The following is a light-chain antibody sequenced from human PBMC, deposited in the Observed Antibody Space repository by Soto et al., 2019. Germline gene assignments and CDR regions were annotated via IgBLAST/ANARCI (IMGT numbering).Light chain of an antibody. J-gene: IGLJ2*01. CDR3: AAWDDSLNGVV. V-gene: IGLV1-44*01. CDR1: SSNIGSNT. CDR2: SNN. Sequence: QSVLTQPPSASGTTGKRVTISCSGSSSNIGSNTVNWYQQLPGTAPKLLICSNNQRPSGVPDRFSGSKSGTSASLAISGLQSEDEADYYCAAWDDSLNGVVFGGGTKLTVL.